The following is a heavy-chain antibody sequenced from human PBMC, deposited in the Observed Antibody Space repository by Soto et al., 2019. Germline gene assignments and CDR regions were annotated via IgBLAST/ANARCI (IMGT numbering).Heavy chain of an antibody. Sequence: TLCLTCSVSGGSIAGGGGYWSWIRQHPGKGLEWIGYIYYSGFTYYNPSLKSRVTISVDTSKNQFSLKLSSVTAADTAVYYCARSVFPWGQGTLVTVSS. CDR2: IYYSGFT. J-gene: IGHJ5*02. V-gene: IGHV4-31*03. CDR1: GGSIAGGGGY. CDR3: ARSVFP.